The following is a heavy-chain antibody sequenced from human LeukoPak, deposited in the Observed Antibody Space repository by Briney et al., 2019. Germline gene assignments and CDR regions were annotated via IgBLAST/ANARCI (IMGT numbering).Heavy chain of an antibody. J-gene: IGHJ6*03. CDR3: LAGYYYYYVDV. CDR2: INTHGSST. D-gene: IGHD6-13*01. V-gene: IGHV3-74*01. CDR1: GFAFSNYW. Sequence: GGSLRLSCAASGFAFSNYWLHWVRQAPGKGLVWVARINTHGSSTNYADSVKGRFTISRDNAKNTLYLQMTSLSAEDTAVYYALAGYYYYYVDVWGKGTTVTVSS.